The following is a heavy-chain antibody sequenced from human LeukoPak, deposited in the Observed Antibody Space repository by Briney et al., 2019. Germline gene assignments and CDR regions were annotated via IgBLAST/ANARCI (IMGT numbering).Heavy chain of an antibody. D-gene: IGHD3-22*01. J-gene: IGHJ4*02. CDR3: ARVGGRNYYDSSGYYLEAFDY. Sequence: ASVKVSCKASGYTFTSNYMHWVRQAPGQGLEWMGIINPSGGSTSYAQKFQGRVTMTRDTSTSTVYMELSSLRSEDTAVYYCARVGGRNYYDSSGYYLEAFDYWGQGTLVTVSS. CDR1: GYTFTSNY. CDR2: INPSGGST. V-gene: IGHV1-46*01.